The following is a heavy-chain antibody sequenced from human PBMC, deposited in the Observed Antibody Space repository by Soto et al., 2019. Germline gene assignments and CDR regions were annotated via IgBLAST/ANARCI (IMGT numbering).Heavy chain of an antibody. J-gene: IGHJ4*02. CDR1: GDTFNFYS. CDR2: VNPIVSMS. D-gene: IGHD3-10*01. Sequence: QVQLVQSGAEVKRPGSSVKVSCKASGDTFNFYSINWVRQAPGLGLEWMGRVNPIVSMSNYAQKFQGRVKMTAEKSTSTAYMDLSSLRSEDTVIYYCASSYGSGYRAFDYWGQGALVTVSS. V-gene: IGHV1-69*02. CDR3: ASSYGSGYRAFDY.